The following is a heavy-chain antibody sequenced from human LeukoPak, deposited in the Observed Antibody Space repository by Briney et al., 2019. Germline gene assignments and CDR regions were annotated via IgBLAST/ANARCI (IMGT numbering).Heavy chain of an antibody. Sequence: PGGSLRLSCAASGFSFGNYSMNWVRQAPGTGLEWISYISSSSSTIYYADSVEGRFTISRDNAKNSLYLQMSSLRDDDTAIYYCARVDCSGGGCYSALNLWGQGTLVTVSS. CDR3: ARVDCSGGGCYSALNL. CDR2: ISSSSSTI. D-gene: IGHD2-15*01. CDR1: GFSFGNYS. J-gene: IGHJ4*02. V-gene: IGHV3-48*02.